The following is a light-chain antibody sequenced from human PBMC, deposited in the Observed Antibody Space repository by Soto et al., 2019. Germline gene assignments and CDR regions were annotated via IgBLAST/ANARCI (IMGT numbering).Light chain of an antibody. J-gene: IGLJ3*02. Sequence: QLVLTQPASVSGSPGQSITISCTGTSFDVGGYNYVSWYQQHTGKAPKLMIYEVSNRPSGVSNRFSGSKSGNTASLTISGLQAEDEADYYCSSYTSSNTLVFGGGTQLTVL. CDR2: EVS. V-gene: IGLV2-14*01. CDR3: SSYTSSNTLV. CDR1: SFDVGGYNY.